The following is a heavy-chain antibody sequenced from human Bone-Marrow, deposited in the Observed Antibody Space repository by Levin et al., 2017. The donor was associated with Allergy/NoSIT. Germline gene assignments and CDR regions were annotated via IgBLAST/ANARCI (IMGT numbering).Heavy chain of an antibody. CDR3: TTQYMGSSGWYAGHFDY. CDR1: GFTFSNAW. V-gene: IGHV3-15*01. Sequence: LGESLKISCAASGFTFSNAWMSWVRQAPGKGLEWVGRIKSKTDGGTTDYAAPVKGRFTISRDDSKNTLYLQMNSLKTEDTAVYYCTTQYMGSSGWYAGHFDYWGQGTLVTVSS. CDR2: IKSKTDGGTT. D-gene: IGHD6-19*01. J-gene: IGHJ4*02.